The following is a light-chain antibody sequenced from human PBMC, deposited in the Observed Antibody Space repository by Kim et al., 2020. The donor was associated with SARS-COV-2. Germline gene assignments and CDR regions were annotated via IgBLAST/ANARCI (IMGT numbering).Light chain of an antibody. CDR1: SSDVGGYTY. J-gene: IGLJ1*01. CDR2: DVS. V-gene: IGLV2-14*04. CDR3: SSYTSSSTLYV. Sequence: QSITISCTGTSSDVGGYTYVSWYQQHPGKAPKLMIYDVSKRPSGVSNRFSGSKSGNTASLTISGLQAEDEADYYCSSYTSSSTLYVFGTGTKVTVL.